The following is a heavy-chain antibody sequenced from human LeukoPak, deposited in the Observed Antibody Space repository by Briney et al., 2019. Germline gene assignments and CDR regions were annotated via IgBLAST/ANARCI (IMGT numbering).Heavy chain of an antibody. Sequence: SETLSLTCTVSGGSISSGDYPWSWIRQPPGKGLEWIGYIYYSGSTYYNPSLKSRVTISVDTSKNQFSLKLSSVTAADTAVYYWARPESITIFAPPDQGGKGPRVPVSS. J-gene: IGHJ4*02. CDR1: GGSISSGDYP. CDR2: IYYSGST. V-gene: IGHV4-30-4*01. D-gene: IGHD3-3*01. CDR3: ARPESITIFAPPDQ.